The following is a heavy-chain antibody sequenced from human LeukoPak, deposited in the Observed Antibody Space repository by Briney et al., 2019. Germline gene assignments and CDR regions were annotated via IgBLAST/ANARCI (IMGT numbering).Heavy chain of an antibody. J-gene: IGHJ5*02. Sequence: SETLSLTCTVSGGSISSYYWSWIRQPPGKGLEWIGYIYYSGSTNYNPSLKSRVTISVDTSQNQFSLKLSSVTAADTAVYYCAARIAAAANWFDPWGQGTLVTVSS. CDR3: AARIAAAANWFDP. D-gene: IGHD6-13*01. CDR1: GGSISSYY. CDR2: IYYSGST. V-gene: IGHV4-59*01.